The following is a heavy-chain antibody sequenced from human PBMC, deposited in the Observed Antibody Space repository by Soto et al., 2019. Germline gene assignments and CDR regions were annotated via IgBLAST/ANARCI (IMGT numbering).Heavy chain of an antibody. V-gene: IGHV3-53*01. J-gene: IGHJ4*02. CDR3: ARLREAAAIDY. Sequence: GGSLRLSCAASGFTVSINYMSWVRHAPGKGLEWVSLIYSGGSTDYAGSVKGRFTVSRDNSKNTLYLQMNSLRAEDTAVYYCARLREAAAIDYWGQGTLVTVSS. CDR1: GFTVSINY. CDR2: IYSGGST. D-gene: IGHD2-15*01.